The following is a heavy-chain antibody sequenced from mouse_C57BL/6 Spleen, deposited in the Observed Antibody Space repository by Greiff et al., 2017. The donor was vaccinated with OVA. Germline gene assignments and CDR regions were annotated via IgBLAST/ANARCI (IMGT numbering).Heavy chain of an antibody. CDR3: ARDPFGAMDY. V-gene: IGHV5-4*01. J-gene: IGHJ4*01. CDR2: ISDGGSYT. Sequence: EVKLMESGGGLVKPGGSLKLSCAASGFTFSSYAMSWVRQTPEKRLEWVATISDGGSYTYYPDNVKGRFTISRDNAKNNLYLQMSHLKSEDTAMYYCARDPFGAMDYWGQGTSVTVSS. CDR1: GFTFSSYA.